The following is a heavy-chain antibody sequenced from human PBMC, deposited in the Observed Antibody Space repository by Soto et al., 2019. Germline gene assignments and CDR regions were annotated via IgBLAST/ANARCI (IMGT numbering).Heavy chain of an antibody. Sequence: PSETLSLTRIVSGESISSSSYYWGWIRQPPGKGLEWIGSIYYSGRTYYNPSFKRRVTISIDTSKNQFSLKRSSVTATDTAVYFCARQRTTVVTQAYFDHWGQGALVTVSS. J-gene: IGHJ4*02. CDR3: ARQRTTVVTQAYFDH. D-gene: IGHD2-21*02. CDR1: GESISSSSYY. CDR2: IYYSGRT. V-gene: IGHV4-39*01.